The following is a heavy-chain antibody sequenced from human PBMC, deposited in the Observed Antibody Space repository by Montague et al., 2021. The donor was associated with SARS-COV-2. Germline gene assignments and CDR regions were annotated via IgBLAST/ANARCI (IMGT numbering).Heavy chain of an antibody. CDR3: AARADYYYGMDV. CDR1: GFTVSSNN. Sequence: SLRLSCAASGFTVSSNNMSWVRKAPGKGLEWVSVIYSGGSTQYADSVKGRFTISRDKSNYTLYLQMNSLRAEDTAVYYCAARADYYYGMDVWGQGTSVTVSS. J-gene: IGHJ6*02. V-gene: IGHV3-66*01. CDR2: IYSGGST.